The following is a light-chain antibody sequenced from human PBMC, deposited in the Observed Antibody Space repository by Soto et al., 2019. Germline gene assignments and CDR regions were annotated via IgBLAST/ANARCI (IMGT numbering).Light chain of an antibody. Sequence: QSVLTQPASVSGSPGQSITISCTGTSSDVGGYNYVSWYQQHPGKAPKLMIYEVSNRPSGDSNRFSGSKSGNTPSLTISVLQAEDEADYYCSSYTSSSTDVFGTGTKGTVL. CDR2: EVS. CDR3: SSYTSSSTDV. V-gene: IGLV2-14*01. CDR1: SSDVGGYNY. J-gene: IGLJ1*01.